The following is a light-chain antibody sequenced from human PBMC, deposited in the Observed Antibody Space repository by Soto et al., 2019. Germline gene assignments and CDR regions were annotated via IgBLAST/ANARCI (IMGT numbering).Light chain of an antibody. CDR1: SSNIGTNT. J-gene: IGLJ2*01. V-gene: IGLV1-44*01. CDR3: AAWDDSLNGPV. Sequence: QSVLTQPPSASGTPGQRVTISCSGGSSNIGTNTVNWYQQLPGTAPKLLIYISDQRPSGVPDRFSGSKSGASASLAISGLQSEDEADYYCAAWDDSLNGPVFGGGTKL. CDR2: ISD.